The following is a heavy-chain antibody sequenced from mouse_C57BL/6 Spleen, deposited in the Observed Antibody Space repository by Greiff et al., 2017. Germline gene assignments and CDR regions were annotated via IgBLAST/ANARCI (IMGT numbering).Heavy chain of an antibody. J-gene: IGHJ3*01. D-gene: IGHD2-2*01. CDR3: AIPLSTMVTTGFAY. Sequence: VQLQQPGAELVKPGASVKVSCKASGYTFTSYWMHWVKQRPGQGLEWIGRIHPSDSDTNYNQKFKGKATLTVDKSSSTAYMQLSSLTSEDSAVYYCAIPLSTMVTTGFAYWGQGTLVTVSA. CDR1: GYTFTSYW. V-gene: IGHV1-74*01. CDR2: IHPSDSDT.